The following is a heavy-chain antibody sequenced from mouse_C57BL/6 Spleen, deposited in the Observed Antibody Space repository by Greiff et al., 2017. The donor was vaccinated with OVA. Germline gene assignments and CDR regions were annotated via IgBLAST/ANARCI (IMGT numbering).Heavy chain of an antibody. CDR1: GYTFTSYG. J-gene: IGHJ3*01. Sequence: VKLMESGAELARPGASVKLSCKASGYTFTSYGISWVKQRTGQGLEWIGEIYPRSGNTFYNEKFKGKATLTADKSSSTAYMELRSLTSEDSAVYVCARRDSFGLFAYWGQGTLVTVSA. CDR3: ARRDSFGLFAY. V-gene: IGHV1-81*01. D-gene: IGHD2-12*01. CDR2: IYPRSGNT.